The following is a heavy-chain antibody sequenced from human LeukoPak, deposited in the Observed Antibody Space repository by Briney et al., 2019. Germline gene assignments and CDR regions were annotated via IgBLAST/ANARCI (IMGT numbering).Heavy chain of an antibody. CDR2: ISYDGSNK. CDR1: GFTFSSYA. J-gene: IGHJ4*02. Sequence: GRSLRLSCAASGFTFSSYAMHWVRQAPGKGLEWVAVISYDGSNKYYADSVKGRFTISRDNSKNTLYLQMNSLRAEDTAVYYCERDGNWNDQIPYFDYWGQGTLVTVSS. V-gene: IGHV3-30*04. D-gene: IGHD1-1*01. CDR3: ERDGNWNDQIPYFDY.